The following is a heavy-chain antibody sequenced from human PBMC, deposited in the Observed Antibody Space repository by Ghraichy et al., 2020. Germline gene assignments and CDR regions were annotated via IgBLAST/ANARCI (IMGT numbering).Heavy chain of an antibody. V-gene: IGHV1-24*01. Sequence: ASVKVSCKVSGYTLTELSMHWVRQAPGKGLEWMGGFDPEDGETIYAQKFQGRVTMTEDTSTDTAYMELSSLRSEDTAVYYCATVAWLVQLWLLPKEWYFDLWGRGTLVTVSS. CDR2: FDPEDGET. D-gene: IGHD5-18*01. CDR3: ATVAWLVQLWLLPKEWYFDL. CDR1: GYTLTELS. J-gene: IGHJ2*01.